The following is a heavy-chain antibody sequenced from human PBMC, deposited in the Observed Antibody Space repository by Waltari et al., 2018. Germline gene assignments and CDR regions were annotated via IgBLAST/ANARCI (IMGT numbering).Heavy chain of an antibody. CDR1: GFTFSSYA. V-gene: IGHV3-30-3*01. Sequence: QVQLVESGGGVVQPGRSLRLSCAASGFTFSSYAMHWVRQAPGKGLEWVAVISYDGSNKYYADSVKGRFTISRDNSKNTLYLQMNSLRAEDTAVYYCARAATMKKYYFDYWGQGTLVTVSS. D-gene: IGHD5-12*01. CDR3: ARAATMKKYYFDY. CDR2: ISYDGSNK. J-gene: IGHJ4*02.